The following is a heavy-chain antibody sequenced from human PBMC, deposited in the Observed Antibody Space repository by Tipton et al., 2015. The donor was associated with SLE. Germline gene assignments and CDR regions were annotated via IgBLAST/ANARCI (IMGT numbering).Heavy chain of an antibody. CDR3: ASGDYGGNSGLFNY. V-gene: IGHV4-39*01. Sequence: GLVKPSETLSLTCTVSGGSISSSSYYWGWIRQPPGKGLEWIGSIYYSGSTYYNPSLKSRVTISVDTSKNQFSLKLSSVTAADTAVYYCASGDYGGNSGLFNYWGQGTLVTVSS. CDR1: GGSISSSSYY. CDR2: IYYSGST. D-gene: IGHD4-23*01. J-gene: IGHJ4*02.